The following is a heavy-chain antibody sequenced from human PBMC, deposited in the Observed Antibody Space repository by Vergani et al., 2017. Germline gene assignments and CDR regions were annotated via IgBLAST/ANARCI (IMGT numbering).Heavy chain of an antibody. D-gene: IGHD2-2*01. V-gene: IGHV3-21*01. CDR1: GFTFSSYS. CDR3: AKDRPLGYCSSTSCYALLDALDI. Sequence: EVQLVESGGGLVKPGGSLRLSCAASGFTFSSYSMNWVRQAPGKGLEWVSSISSSSSYIYYADSVKGRFTISRDNAKNSLYLQMNSLRAEDTAVYYCAKDRPLGYCSSTSCYALLDALDIWGQGTMVTVSS. J-gene: IGHJ3*02. CDR2: ISSSSSYI.